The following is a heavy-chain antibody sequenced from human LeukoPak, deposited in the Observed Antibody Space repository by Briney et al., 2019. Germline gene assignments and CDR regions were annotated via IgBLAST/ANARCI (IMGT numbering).Heavy chain of an antibody. V-gene: IGHV4-59*11. D-gene: IGHD6-13*01. CDR2: IYYSGST. CDR3: ASYSSSWSGVFDY. Sequence: PSETLCLTPAVSGDSIISHYWSWIWQPPGEGLGCGWYIYYSGSTNYNRSLKSRVTISVDTSKNQFSLKLSSVTAADTAVYYCASYSSSWSGVFDYWGQGTLVTVSS. J-gene: IGHJ4*02. CDR1: GDSIISHY.